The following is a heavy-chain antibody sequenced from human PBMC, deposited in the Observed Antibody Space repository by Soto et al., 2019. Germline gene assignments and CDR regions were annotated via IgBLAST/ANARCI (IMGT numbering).Heavy chain of an antibody. J-gene: IGHJ4*02. Sequence: PGGPLRLSCAASGCTFISYAMHWVRQAPGKGLEYVSAISSNGGSTYYANSVKGRFTISRDNSKNTLYLQMGSLRAEDMAVYYCARGPGYYFDYWGQGTLVTVSS. V-gene: IGHV3-64*01. CDR3: ARGPGYYFDY. CDR1: GCTFISYA. CDR2: ISSNGGST.